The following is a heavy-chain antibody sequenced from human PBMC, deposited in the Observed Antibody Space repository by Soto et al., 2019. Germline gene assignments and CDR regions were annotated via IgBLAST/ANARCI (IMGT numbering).Heavy chain of an antibody. J-gene: IGHJ4*02. CDR2: ISHSGRAI. V-gene: IGHV3-30*04. Sequence: GGSLRLSCAASGFTFSSYAMHWVRQAPGKGLEWIGLISHSGRAISHPSFASRATISLDTTNNAFSLTLKSVTAADTAVYYCARGRSFRLVGVPLDSWGQGTLVTVSS. D-gene: IGHD3-16*02. CDR3: ARGRSFRLVGVPLDS. CDR1: GFTFSSYA.